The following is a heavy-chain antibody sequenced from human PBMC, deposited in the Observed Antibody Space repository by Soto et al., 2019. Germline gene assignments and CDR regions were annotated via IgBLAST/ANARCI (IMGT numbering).Heavy chain of an antibody. CDR2: INAGNGNT. D-gene: IGHD6-13*01. J-gene: IGHJ5*02. CDR1: GYTFTSYA. V-gene: IGHV1-3*01. Sequence: GASVKVSCKASGYTFTSYAMHWVRQAPGQRLEWMGWINAGNGNTKYSQKFQGRVTITRDTSASTAYMELSSLRSEDTAVYYCARVPSIAAAGPSENWFDPWGQGTLVTVS. CDR3: ARVPSIAAAGPSENWFDP.